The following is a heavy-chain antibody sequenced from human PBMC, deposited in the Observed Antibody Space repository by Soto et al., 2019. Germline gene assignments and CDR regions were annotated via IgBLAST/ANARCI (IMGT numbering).Heavy chain of an antibody. CDR2: IYPGDSDT. Sequence: PGESLKISCKGSGYSFTSYWIGWVRQMPGKGLEWMGIIYPGDSDTRYSPSFQGQVTISADKSISTAYLQWSSLKASDTAMYYCASTSMAQNYYYYNGMDVWGQGTTVTVSS. D-gene: IGHD2-2*01. V-gene: IGHV5-51*01. CDR3: ASTSMAQNYYYYNGMDV. CDR1: GYSFTSYW. J-gene: IGHJ6*02.